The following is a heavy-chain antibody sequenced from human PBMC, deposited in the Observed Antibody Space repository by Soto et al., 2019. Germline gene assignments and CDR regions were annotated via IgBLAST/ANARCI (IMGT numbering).Heavy chain of an antibody. Sequence: ASVNVSCKSSGYTFTSYYIHWVRQAPGQGLEWMGIINPSGGSTIYAQKFQGRVTMTRDTSTSTVYMELSSLRSEDTAVYYCARPGQYSGYDSVPLDGMDVWGQGTTVTVSS. J-gene: IGHJ6*02. CDR3: ARPGQYSGYDSVPLDGMDV. D-gene: IGHD5-12*01. CDR2: INPSGGST. V-gene: IGHV1-46*01. CDR1: GYTFTSYY.